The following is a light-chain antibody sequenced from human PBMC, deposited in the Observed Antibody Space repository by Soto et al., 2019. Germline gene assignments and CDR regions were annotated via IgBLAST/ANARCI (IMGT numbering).Light chain of an antibody. CDR1: QSISSR. J-gene: IGKJ1*01. V-gene: IGKV1-5*01. CDR2: TTS. Sequence: DIQMTQSPSTLSASVGDRVTITCRASQSISSRLAWYQQKPGKAPNLLIYTTSNLESGVPSRFSGSGSGTDFTLTISSLQPEDVATYFCQQSYSRPRTFGQGTKVDIK. CDR3: QQSYSRPRT.